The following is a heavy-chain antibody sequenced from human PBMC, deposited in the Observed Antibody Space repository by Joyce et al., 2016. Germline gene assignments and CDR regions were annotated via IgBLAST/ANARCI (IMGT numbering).Heavy chain of an antibody. J-gene: IGHJ4*02. Sequence: EVQLVESGGGLVQPGGSLRLSCAASGFTFSSYWMSWVRQAPGKGLEGVANIKQDGSEKYYVDLVKGRFTISRDNAKNSLYLQMNSLRAEDTAVYYCATVRDYYGSGSQPLDYWGQGTLVTVSS. D-gene: IGHD3-10*01. CDR1: GFTFSSYW. CDR2: IKQDGSEK. CDR3: ATVRDYYGSGSQPLDY. V-gene: IGHV3-7*01.